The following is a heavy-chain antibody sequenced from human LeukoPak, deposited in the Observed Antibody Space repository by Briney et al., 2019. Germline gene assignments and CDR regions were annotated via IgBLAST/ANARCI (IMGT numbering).Heavy chain of an antibody. CDR1: GYTFTSYA. D-gene: IGHD3-3*01. V-gene: IGHV1-3*01. J-gene: IGHJ4*02. CDR2: INAGNGNT. Sequence: GASVKVSCKASGYTFTSYAMHWVRRAPGQRLEWMGWINAGNGNTKYSQKFQGRVTITRDTSASTAYMELSSLRSEDTAVYYCARERSYYDFWSGYYGYWGQGTLVTVSS. CDR3: ARERSYYDFWSGYYGY.